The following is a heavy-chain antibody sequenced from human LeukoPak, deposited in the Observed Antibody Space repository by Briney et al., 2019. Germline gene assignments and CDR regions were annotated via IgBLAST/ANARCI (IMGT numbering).Heavy chain of an antibody. Sequence: GGSLRLSCAASGFTFSSYGMHWVRQAPDKGLEWVAVISYDGSNKYYADSVKGRFTISRDNSKNTLYLHMNSLRAEDTAVYYCAKSPSGSPGGDAFDIWGQGTMVTVSS. CDR2: ISYDGSNK. CDR1: GFTFSSYG. J-gene: IGHJ3*02. CDR3: AKSPSGSPGGDAFDI. D-gene: IGHD1-26*01. V-gene: IGHV3-30*18.